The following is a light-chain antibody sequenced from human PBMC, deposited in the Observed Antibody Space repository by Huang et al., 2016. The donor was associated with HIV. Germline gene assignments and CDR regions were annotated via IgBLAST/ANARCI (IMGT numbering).Light chain of an antibody. CDR2: DAS. Sequence: EVVMTQSPVTLSVSPGERATLSCRASQSVNNKLAWFQQKHGQAPRLLIHDASIRATGIPDRFSGSGSGTEFTRTISSLQSEDFAVYYCQQYNNWPPWTFGQGTKVEIK. CDR3: QQYNNWPPWT. V-gene: IGKV3-15*01. J-gene: IGKJ1*01. CDR1: QSVNNK.